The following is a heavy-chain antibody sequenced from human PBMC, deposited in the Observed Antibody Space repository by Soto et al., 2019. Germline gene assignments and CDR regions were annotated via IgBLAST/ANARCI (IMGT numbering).Heavy chain of an antibody. D-gene: IGHD3-16*01. CDR2: IKQDGSEK. CDR3: ARAQYGGGGMDV. J-gene: IGHJ6*02. Sequence: GGSLRLSCAASGLTFSSYWMSWVRQAPGKGLEWVANIKQDGSEKYYVDSVKGRFTISRDNAKNSLYLQMNSLRAEDTAVYYCARAQYGGGGMDVWGQGTTVTVSS. V-gene: IGHV3-7*05. CDR1: GLTFSSYW.